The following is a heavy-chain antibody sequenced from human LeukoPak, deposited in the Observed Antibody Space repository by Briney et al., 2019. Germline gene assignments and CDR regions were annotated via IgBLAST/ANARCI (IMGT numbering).Heavy chain of an antibody. CDR3: ARVSSGIAARTHYYYYMDV. D-gene: IGHD6-6*01. CDR1: GGSISSSSYY. V-gene: IGHV4-39*07. Sequence: SETLSLTCTVSGGSISSSSYYWGWIRQPPGKGLEWIGSIYYSGSTYYNPSLKSRVTISVDMSKNQFSLKLNSVTAADTAVYYCARVSSGIAARTHYYYYMDVWGKGTTVTVSS. CDR2: IYYSGST. J-gene: IGHJ6*03.